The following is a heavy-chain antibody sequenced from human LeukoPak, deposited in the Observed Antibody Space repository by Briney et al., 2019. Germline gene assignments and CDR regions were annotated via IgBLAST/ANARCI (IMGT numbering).Heavy chain of an antibody. CDR2: ISSSGGYI. V-gene: IGHV3-21*06. D-gene: IGHD4-17*01. J-gene: IGHJ4*02. CDR1: GFNIKTYS. CDR3: ARLRDTVTSASDY. Sequence: GSLRLSCAASGFNIKTYSMTWVRQAPGKGLEWVSTISSSGGYIYYADSVKGRFAISRDTAKNSLYLQMTSLRVEDTAVYNCARLRDTVTSASDYWGQGTLVTVSS.